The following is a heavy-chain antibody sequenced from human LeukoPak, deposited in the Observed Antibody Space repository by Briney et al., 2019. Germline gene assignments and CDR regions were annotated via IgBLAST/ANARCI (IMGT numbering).Heavy chain of an antibody. J-gene: IGHJ6*03. V-gene: IGHV3-23*01. CDR2: LSDSGGST. CDR1: GFTFSNYA. Sequence: GGSLRLSCAASGFTFSNYAMSWVRQAPGKGLEWVSSLSDSGGSTYYADSVKGRFTISRDNSKNTLYLQMNSLRAEDTAVYYCARGVHYYMDVWGKGTTVTISS. D-gene: IGHD3-10*01. CDR3: ARGVHYYMDV.